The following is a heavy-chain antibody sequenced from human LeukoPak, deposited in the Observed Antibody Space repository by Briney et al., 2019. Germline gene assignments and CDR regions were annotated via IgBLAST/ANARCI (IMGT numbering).Heavy chain of an antibody. CDR2: IRYDGSNK. CDR1: GFTFSSYG. V-gene: IGHV3-30*02. J-gene: IGHJ4*01. D-gene: IGHD3-3*01. CDR3: AKEQRHYDFWSGYGDY. Sequence: PGGSLRLSCAASGFTFSSYGMHWVRQAPGKGLEWVAFIRYDGSNKYYADSVKGRFTISRDNSKNTLYLQMNSLRAEDTAVYYCAKEQRHYDFWSGYGDYWGHGTLVTVSS.